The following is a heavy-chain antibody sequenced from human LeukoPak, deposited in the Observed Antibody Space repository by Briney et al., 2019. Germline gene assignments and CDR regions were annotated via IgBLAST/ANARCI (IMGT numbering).Heavy chain of an antibody. CDR1: GFTFSSYR. CDR2: KKQDGSEK. CDR3: ARDTRTFDY. J-gene: IGHJ4*02. D-gene: IGHD1-26*01. Sequence: GGSLRLSCAASGFTFSSYRMNWVRQAPGKGLEWVANKKQDGSEKYYVDSVKGRFTISRDNAKNSLFLQMNSLRAEDTAVYYCARDTRTFDYWGQGTLVTVSS. V-gene: IGHV3-7*01.